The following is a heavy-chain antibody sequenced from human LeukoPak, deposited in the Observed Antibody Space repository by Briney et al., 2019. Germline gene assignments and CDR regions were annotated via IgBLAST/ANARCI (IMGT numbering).Heavy chain of an antibody. J-gene: IGHJ3*02. Sequence: PGGSLRLSCAASGFTFDDYIMHWVRQAPGKGLEWVSGISWNSGSIGYADSVKGRFTISRDNAKNSLYLQMNSLRAEDMALYYCAKPDKGRDYDFWSGLNAFDIWGQGTMVTVSS. CDR2: ISWNSGSI. D-gene: IGHD3-3*01. V-gene: IGHV3-9*03. CDR3: AKPDKGRDYDFWSGLNAFDI. CDR1: GFTFDDYI.